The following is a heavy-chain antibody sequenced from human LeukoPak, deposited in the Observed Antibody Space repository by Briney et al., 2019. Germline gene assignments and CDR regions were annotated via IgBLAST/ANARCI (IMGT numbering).Heavy chain of an antibody. D-gene: IGHD5-18*01. CDR2: IKQDGSEK. J-gene: IGHJ6*03. Sequence: GGSLRLSCAASGFTFSSYWMSWVRQAPGKGLEWVANIKQDGSEKYYVDSVKGRFTISRDNAKNSLYLQMNSLRAEDTAVYYCARDRVGSYGPRLYYYYYMDVWGKGTTVTASS. CDR1: GFTFSSYW. V-gene: IGHV3-7*01. CDR3: ARDRVGSYGPRLYYYYYMDV.